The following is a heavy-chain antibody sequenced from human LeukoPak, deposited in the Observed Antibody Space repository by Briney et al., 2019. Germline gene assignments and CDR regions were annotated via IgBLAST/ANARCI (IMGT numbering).Heavy chain of an antibody. CDR3: ARVAGTSYDAFDI. J-gene: IGHJ3*02. V-gene: IGHV3-21*01. CDR2: ISSSRSYI. D-gene: IGHD2-2*01. CDR1: GFTFSSYS. Sequence: PGGSLRLSCAASGFTFSSYSMNWVRQAPGKGLEWVSSISSSRSYIYYADSVKGRFTISRDNAKNSLYLQMNSLGAEDTAVYYCARVAGTSYDAFDIWGQGTMVTVSS.